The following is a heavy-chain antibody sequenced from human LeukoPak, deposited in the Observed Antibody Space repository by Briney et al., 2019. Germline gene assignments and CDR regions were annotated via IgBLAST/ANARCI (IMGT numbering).Heavy chain of an antibody. Sequence: ASVKVSCKASGYIFTDYYMRWVRQAPGQGLEWMGWFNPASGGTKYAQKFQGRVTMTRDTSINTAYMELSSLGLDDTAVYYCARGLYYGGNQRAHDAFDIWGQGTLVTVSS. CDR2: FNPASGGT. CDR3: ARGLYYGGNQRAHDAFDI. J-gene: IGHJ3*02. CDR1: GYIFTDYY. V-gene: IGHV1-2*02. D-gene: IGHD4-23*01.